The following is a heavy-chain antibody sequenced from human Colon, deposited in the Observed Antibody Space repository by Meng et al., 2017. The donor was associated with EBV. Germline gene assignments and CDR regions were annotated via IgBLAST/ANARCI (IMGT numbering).Heavy chain of an antibody. CDR3: LRGSGGSL. J-gene: IGHJ1*01. V-gene: IGHV4-39*07. CDR2: IPHRGSS. D-gene: IGHD3-10*01. Sequence: QLQLQESGPGLVKPSETLSLTCTVSGGSISSSSYYWGWVRQPPGKGLEWIGEIPHRGSSAYNPSLKSRVSMSIDKSKNQFSLKLTSVTAADTAVYHCLRGSGGSLWGQGPLVTVYS. CDR1: GGSISSSSYY.